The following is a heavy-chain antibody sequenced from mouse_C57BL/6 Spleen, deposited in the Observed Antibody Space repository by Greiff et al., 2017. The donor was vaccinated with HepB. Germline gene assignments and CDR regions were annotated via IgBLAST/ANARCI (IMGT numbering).Heavy chain of an antibody. Sequence: VQLQQSGAELVKPGASVKLSCKASGYTFTSYWMHWVKQRPGQGLEWIGMIHPNSGSTNYNEKFKSKATLTVDKSSSTAYMQLSSLTSEDSAVYYWARSELGRRYFDYWGQGTTLTVSS. V-gene: IGHV1-64*01. D-gene: IGHD4-1*01. J-gene: IGHJ2*01. CDR3: ARSELGRRYFDY. CDR1: GYTFTSYW. CDR2: IHPNSGST.